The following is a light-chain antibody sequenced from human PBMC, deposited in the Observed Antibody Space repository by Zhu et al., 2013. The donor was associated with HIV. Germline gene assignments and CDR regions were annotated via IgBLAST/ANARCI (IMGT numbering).Light chain of an antibody. V-gene: IGKV3D-15*01. CDR2: GAS. Sequence: EIVMTQSPATLSVSPGERATLSCRASQSVSSNLAWYQQKPGQAPRLLIYGASTRATGIPNRFSGSGSGTEFTLTISSLEPEDFAVYYCQQRSNWPPITFGQGTRLEIK. CDR3: QQRSNWPPIT. CDR1: QSVSSN. J-gene: IGKJ5*01.